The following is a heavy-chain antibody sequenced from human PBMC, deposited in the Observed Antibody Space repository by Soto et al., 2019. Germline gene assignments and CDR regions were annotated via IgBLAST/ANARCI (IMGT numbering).Heavy chain of an antibody. CDR2: INAGNGNT. D-gene: IGHD5-12*01. J-gene: IGHJ6*03. CDR3: ARDGRRWGLVRVEYYYYYMDV. V-gene: IGHV1-3*01. Sequence: GASVKVSCKASGYTFTSYAMHWVRQAPGQRLEWMGWINAGNGNTKYSQKFQGRVTITRDTSASTAYMELSSLRSEDTAVYYCARDGRRWGLVRVEYYYYYMDVWGKGTTVTVSS. CDR1: GYTFTSYA.